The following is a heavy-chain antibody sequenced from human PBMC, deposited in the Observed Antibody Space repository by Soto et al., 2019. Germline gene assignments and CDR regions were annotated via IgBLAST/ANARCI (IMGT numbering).Heavy chain of an antibody. CDR1: GGSISSGDYY. Sequence: QVQLQESGPGLVKPSQTLSLTCTVSGGSISSGDYYWSWIRQPPGKGLEWIGYIYYSGSTYYNPSLKSRVTISVDTSKNQFSLKLSSVTAADTAVYYCAVTYGDYGHYYYGMDVWGQGTTVTVSS. V-gene: IGHV4-30-4*01. D-gene: IGHD4-17*01. CDR2: IYYSGST. CDR3: AVTYGDYGHYYYGMDV. J-gene: IGHJ6*02.